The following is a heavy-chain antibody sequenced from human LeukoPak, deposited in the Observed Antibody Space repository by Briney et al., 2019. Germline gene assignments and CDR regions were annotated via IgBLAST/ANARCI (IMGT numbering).Heavy chain of an antibody. CDR3: AKDRGGSYSIDY. CDR1: GYTLTSSH. CDR2: INCGDGYT. V-gene: IGHV1-46*01. D-gene: IGHD1-26*01. J-gene: IGHJ4*02. Sequence: ASEKVSCKASGYTLTSSHAHWVRQAPGQGLEWMALINCGDGYTNYAQKFQGRVSVTRDTSTSTIYMELSGLRVEDTAIYYCAKDRGGSYSIDYWGQGTLATVSP.